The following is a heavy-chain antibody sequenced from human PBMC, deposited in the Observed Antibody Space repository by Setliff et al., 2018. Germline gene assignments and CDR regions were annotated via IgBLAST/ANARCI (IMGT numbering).Heavy chain of an antibody. CDR3: ARVRPCGVDCSTGVGGPYYFDH. J-gene: IGHJ4*02. Sequence: ASVKVSCKVSGNSFTGHFLHWVRQAPGRGLEWMGWINPDSGDTHSPQNFQGRVRMTRDTSMSTVYMELRSLTSDDTAVYYCARVRPCGVDCSTGVGGPYYFDHWGQGTLVTVSS. D-gene: IGHD2-21*02. CDR2: INPDSGDT. CDR1: GNSFTGHF. V-gene: IGHV1-2*02.